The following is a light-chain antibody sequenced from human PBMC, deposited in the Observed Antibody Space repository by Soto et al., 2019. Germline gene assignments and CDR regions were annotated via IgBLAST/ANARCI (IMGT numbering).Light chain of an antibody. CDR1: QRVSSSY. CDR3: QQYGSPPLA. Sequence: EIVLTQSPGTLSLSPGERATLSCRASQRVSSSYLAWYQQKPGQAPRLLIYGASSRATGIPDRFSGSGSGTDFTLTISRVEPEDFAVYYCQQYGSPPLAFGGGTKVEIK. J-gene: IGKJ4*01. V-gene: IGKV3-20*01. CDR2: GAS.